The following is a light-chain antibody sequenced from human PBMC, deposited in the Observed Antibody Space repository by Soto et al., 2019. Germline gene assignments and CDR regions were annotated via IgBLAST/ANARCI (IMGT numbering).Light chain of an antibody. V-gene: IGKV3-20*01. CDR1: QSVNSNY. Sequence: EIVLTQSPGTLSLSPGERATLSCRASQSVNSNYLAWYQLKPGQAPRLLIYGASNRATDIPYRFSASGSGTDFTLTITRLEAEDFAVYYCQQYDRTPPTFGQGTKVEVK. CDR3: QQYDRTPPT. J-gene: IGKJ1*01. CDR2: GAS.